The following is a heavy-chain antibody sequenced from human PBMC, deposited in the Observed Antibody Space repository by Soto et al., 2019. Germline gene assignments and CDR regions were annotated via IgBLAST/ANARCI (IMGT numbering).Heavy chain of an antibody. CDR2: IKSESDGGTT. CDR1: GFTFSNAW. J-gene: IGHJ4*02. D-gene: IGHD2-2*01. Sequence: PGGSLRLSCAVSGFTFSNAWMNWVRQAPGKGLEWVGRIKSESDGGTTDYAAPVKGRFTISRDDSKYTLYLQMNSLKIEDTAVYYCATGVLPPDYWGQGTLVTVSS. CDR3: ATGVLPPDY. V-gene: IGHV3-15*01.